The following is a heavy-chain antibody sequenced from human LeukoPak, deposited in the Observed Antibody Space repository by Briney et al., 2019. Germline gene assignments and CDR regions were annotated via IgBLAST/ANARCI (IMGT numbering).Heavy chain of an antibody. D-gene: IGHD3-16*01. Sequence: GGSLRLSCAASGFTFRSYAMSWVRQAPGKGLEWVSVISGSGGSRYYADSVKGRFTISRDNAKNTLYLQMNSLRVEDTAVYYCVCLGLGGLSLDWGQGTLVTVSS. CDR2: ISGSGGSR. J-gene: IGHJ4*02. V-gene: IGHV3-23*01. CDR3: VCLGLGGLSLD. CDR1: GFTFRSYA.